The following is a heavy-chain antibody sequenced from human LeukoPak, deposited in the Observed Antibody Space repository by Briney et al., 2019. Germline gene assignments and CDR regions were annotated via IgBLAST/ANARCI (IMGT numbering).Heavy chain of an antibody. D-gene: IGHD6-13*01. J-gene: IGHJ4*02. Sequence: GGSPRLSCAASGFTFSSYVMHWVRQAPGKGLEWVALISYDENKKYYTESVKGRFTISRDNSKRTLYLHMNSLSAEDSAVYYCAKDSPPGYSSSWYVWGQGTLVTVSS. V-gene: IGHV3-30*18. CDR3: AKDSPPGYSSSWYV. CDR2: ISYDENKK. CDR1: GFTFSSYV.